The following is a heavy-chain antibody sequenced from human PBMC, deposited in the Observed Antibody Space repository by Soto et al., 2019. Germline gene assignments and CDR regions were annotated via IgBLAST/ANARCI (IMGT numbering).Heavy chain of an antibody. D-gene: IGHD5-18*01. Sequence: QVQLVQSGAEVKKPGSSVKVSCKASGGTFSSYTISWVRQAPGQGLEWMGRIIPILGIANYAQKFQGRVTITADKTTSTAYMELSSLRSEDTAVYYCAGVRDTAMTRLGADVWGQGTTVTVS. CDR1: GGTFSSYT. J-gene: IGHJ6*02. CDR3: AGVRDTAMTRLGADV. CDR2: IIPILGIA. V-gene: IGHV1-69*02.